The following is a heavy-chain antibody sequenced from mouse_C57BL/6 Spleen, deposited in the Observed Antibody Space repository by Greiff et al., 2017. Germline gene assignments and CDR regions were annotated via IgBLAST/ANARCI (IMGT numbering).Heavy chain of an antibody. CDR2: ISYDGSN. V-gene: IGHV3-6*01. CDR1: GYSITSGYY. Sequence: DVQLQESGPGLVKPSQSLSLTCSVTGYSITSGYYWNWIRQFPGNKLEWMGYISYDGSNNYNPSLKNRISITRDTSKNQFFLKLNSVTTEDTATYYCARGGSSWGSMDYWGQGTSVTVSS. CDR3: ARGGSSWGSMDY. J-gene: IGHJ4*01. D-gene: IGHD1-1*01.